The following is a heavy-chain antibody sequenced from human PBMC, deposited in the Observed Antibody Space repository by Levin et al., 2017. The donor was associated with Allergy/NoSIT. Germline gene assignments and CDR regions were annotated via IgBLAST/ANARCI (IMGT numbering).Heavy chain of an antibody. CDR1: GFTFSSYA. CDR3: ARDLGNWKRNYFDH. J-gene: IGHJ4*02. D-gene: IGHD3-16*01. Sequence: PGESLKISCAASGFTFSSYAMTWVRQAPGKGLEWVSDISQSGTGTYHADSVKGRFTISRDNSKNTLYLQMNSLRVEDTAVYYCARDLGNWKRNYFDHWGQGTLVTVSS. V-gene: IGHV3-23*01. CDR2: ISQSGTGT.